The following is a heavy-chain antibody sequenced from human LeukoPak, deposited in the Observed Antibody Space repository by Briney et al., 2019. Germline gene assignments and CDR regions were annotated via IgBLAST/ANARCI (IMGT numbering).Heavy chain of an antibody. D-gene: IGHD6-13*01. Sequence: GGSLRLSCAASGFTVSSNYMSWVRQAPGKGLEWVSVIYSGGSTYYADSVKGRFTISRHNSKNTLYLQMNSLRAEDTAVYYCARGPENRIAAAGTSYYYYGMGVWGQGTTVTVSS. V-gene: IGHV3-53*04. CDR2: IYSGGST. CDR3: ARGPENRIAAAGTSYYYYGMGV. CDR1: GFTVSSNY. J-gene: IGHJ6*02.